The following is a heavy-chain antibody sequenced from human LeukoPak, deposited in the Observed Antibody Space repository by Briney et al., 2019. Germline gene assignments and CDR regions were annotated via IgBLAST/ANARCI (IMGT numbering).Heavy chain of an antibody. CDR3: ARDRQWLVDH. Sequence: SQTLSLTCTVPGDSISSYCWSWIRQPAGKGLEWIGRVYVTGSTNLNPALQSRVTMSVDTSKNQFSLKLTSVTAADTAVYYCARDRQWLVDHWGQGTLVTVSS. CDR2: VYVTGST. V-gene: IGHV4-4*07. CDR1: GDSISSYC. J-gene: IGHJ5*02. D-gene: IGHD6-19*01.